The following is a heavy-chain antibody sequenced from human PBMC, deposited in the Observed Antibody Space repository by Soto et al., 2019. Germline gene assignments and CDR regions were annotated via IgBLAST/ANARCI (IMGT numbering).Heavy chain of an antibody. CDR2: IKQDGSEK. CDR3: ARDETYYYGSGPV. Sequence: WGSLRLSCSASGFTFSTYWMSWFRQAPGKGLEWVANIKQDGSEKYYVDSVKGRFTISRDNAKNSLYLQMNSLRAEDTAVYYCARDETYYYGSGPVGGQGTLVTVSS. V-gene: IGHV3-7*01. CDR1: GFTFSTYW. D-gene: IGHD3-10*01. J-gene: IGHJ4*02.